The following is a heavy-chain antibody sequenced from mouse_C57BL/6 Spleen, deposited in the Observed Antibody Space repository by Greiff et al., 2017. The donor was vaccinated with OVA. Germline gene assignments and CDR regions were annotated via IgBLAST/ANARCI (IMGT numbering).Heavy chain of an antibody. J-gene: IGHJ2*01. V-gene: IGHV5-16*01. CDR2: INYDGSST. Sequence: EVMLVESEGGLVQPGSSMKLSCTASGFTFSDYYMAWVRQVPEKGLEWVANINYDGSSTYYLDSLKSRFIISRDNAKNILYLQMSSLKSEDTATYYCARGGKLSFDYWGQGTTLTVSS. CDR1: GFTFSDYY. CDR3: ARGGKLSFDY. D-gene: IGHD2-1*01.